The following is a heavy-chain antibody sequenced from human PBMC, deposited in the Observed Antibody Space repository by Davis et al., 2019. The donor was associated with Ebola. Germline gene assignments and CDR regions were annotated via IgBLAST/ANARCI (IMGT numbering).Heavy chain of an antibody. J-gene: IGHJ6*04. Sequence: MPSETLSLTCTVSGGPVSSGSYYWSWIRQPPGKGLEWIGYIYYSGSTNYNPSLKSRVTISVDTSKNQFSLKLSSVTAADTAVYYCTRLPGYYDSSGYYGSYYGMDVWGKGTTVTVSS. CDR3: TRLPGYYDSSGYYGSYYGMDV. D-gene: IGHD3-22*01. V-gene: IGHV4-61*01. CDR1: GGPVSSGSYY. CDR2: IYYSGST.